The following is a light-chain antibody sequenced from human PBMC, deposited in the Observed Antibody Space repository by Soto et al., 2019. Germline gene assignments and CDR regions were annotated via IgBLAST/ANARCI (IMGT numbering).Light chain of an antibody. CDR3: QQAYGAPPT. CDR2: AAS. J-gene: IGKJ1*01. CDR1: QSITTF. V-gene: IGKV1-39*01. Sequence: DIQVTQSPSSLSASVGDRVTITCRASQSITTFLNWYQQKPGNAPKLLIYAASSLQTGVPSRFSGSGSGTDFTLTISSLQRDDFATYYCQQAYGAPPTFGQGTKVEIK.